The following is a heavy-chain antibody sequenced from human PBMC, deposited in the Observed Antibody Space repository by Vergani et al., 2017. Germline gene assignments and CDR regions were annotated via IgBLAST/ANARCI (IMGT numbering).Heavy chain of an antibody. CDR2: ISYDGSNK. CDR3: AREGTMVRGADEPYYFDY. V-gene: IGHV3-30-3*01. Sequence: QVQLVESGGGVVQPGRSLRLSCAAPGFTFSSYAMHWVRQAPGKGLEWVAVISYDGSNKYYADSVKGRFTISRDNSKNTLYLQMNSLRAEDTAVYYCAREGTMVRGADEPYYFDYWGQGTLVTVSS. J-gene: IGHJ4*02. D-gene: IGHD3-10*01. CDR1: GFTFSSYA.